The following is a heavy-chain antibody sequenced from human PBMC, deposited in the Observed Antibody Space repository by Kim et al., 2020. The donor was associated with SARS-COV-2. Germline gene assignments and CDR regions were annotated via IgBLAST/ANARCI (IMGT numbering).Heavy chain of an antibody. D-gene: IGHD3-22*01. J-gene: IGHJ4*02. CDR1: GGSFSGYY. Sequence: SETLSLTCAVYGGSFSGYYWRWIRQPPGKGLEWIGEINHSGSTNYNPSLKSRGTISVDTSKNQFSLKLSSVTAADTAVYYCSGGLRSRKNSSGYYLDYWGQGTLVTVSS. V-gene: IGHV4-34*01. CDR2: INHSGST. CDR3: SGGLRSRKNSSGYYLDY.